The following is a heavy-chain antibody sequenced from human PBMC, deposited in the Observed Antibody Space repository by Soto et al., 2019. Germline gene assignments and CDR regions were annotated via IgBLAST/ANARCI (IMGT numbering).Heavy chain of an antibody. V-gene: IGHV3-9*01. CDR3: ASRALEHCGGPSCYGPFDY. D-gene: IGHD2-2*01. Sequence: EVQLVESGGGLVQPGRSLRLSCAASGFTFDDYAMHWVRQAPGKGLEWVSGISWNSGSTHYADSVKGRFTISRDNSKNTLFLQMNSLRAEDTALYYCASRALEHCGGPSCYGPFDYWGQGTLVTVSS. CDR1: GFTFDDYA. J-gene: IGHJ4*02. CDR2: ISWNSGST.